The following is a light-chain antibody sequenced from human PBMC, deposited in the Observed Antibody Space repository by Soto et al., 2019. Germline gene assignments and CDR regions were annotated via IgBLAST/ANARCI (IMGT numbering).Light chain of an antibody. CDR2: GVI. J-gene: IGLJ1*01. CDR1: HNDIGTYDY. V-gene: IGLV2-14*03. Sequence: ALTQPTSVSGSPGRSITISCTGNHNDIGTYDYVSWYQQHPGRAPRLLIYGVITRPSGISDRFSASKSGLTASLTISGLQPEDEADYYCSSFTSNRIYVFGPGTKVT. CDR3: SSFTSNRIYV.